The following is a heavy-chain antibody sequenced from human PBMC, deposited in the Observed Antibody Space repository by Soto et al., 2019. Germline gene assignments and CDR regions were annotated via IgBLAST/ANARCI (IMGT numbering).Heavy chain of an antibody. CDR2: ISYDGSDK. Sequence: GGSLRLSCAASGFTFSSYGMHWVRQAPGKGLEWVAVISYDGSDKYYADSVKGRFTISRDNSKNTLYLQMNSLRAEDTAVYYCLSDSSGYYSHLDYWGQGTLVTVSS. D-gene: IGHD3-22*01. J-gene: IGHJ4*02. CDR3: LSDSSGYYSHLDY. CDR1: GFTFSSYG. V-gene: IGHV3-30*03.